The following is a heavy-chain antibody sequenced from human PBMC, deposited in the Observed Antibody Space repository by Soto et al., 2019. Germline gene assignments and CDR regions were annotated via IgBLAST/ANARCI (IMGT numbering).Heavy chain of an antibody. CDR1: GYTFTSYG. V-gene: IGHV1-18*01. D-gene: IGHD1-26*01. CDR2: ISSYNGNT. Sequence: ASVKVSCKASGYTFTSYGISWVRQAPGQGLEWMGWISSYNGNTNYAQKLQGRVTMTTDTSTSTAYMELRSLRSDDTAVYYCAREAIVAGATTGMDVWGQGTTVTVS. J-gene: IGHJ6*02. CDR3: AREAIVAGATTGMDV.